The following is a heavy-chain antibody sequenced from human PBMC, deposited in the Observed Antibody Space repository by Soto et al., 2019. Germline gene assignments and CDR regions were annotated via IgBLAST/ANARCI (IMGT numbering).Heavy chain of an antibody. V-gene: IGHV1-3*01. D-gene: IGHD3-3*01. CDR3: ARDGTSITIFGVVHYGMDV. Sequence: ASVNVSCKASGYTFTSYAMHWVRQAPGQRLEWMGWINAGNGNTKYSQKFQGRVTITRDTSASTAYMELSSLRSEDTAVYYCARDGTSITIFGVVHYGMDVWGQGTTVTVSS. J-gene: IGHJ6*02. CDR2: INAGNGNT. CDR1: GYTFTSYA.